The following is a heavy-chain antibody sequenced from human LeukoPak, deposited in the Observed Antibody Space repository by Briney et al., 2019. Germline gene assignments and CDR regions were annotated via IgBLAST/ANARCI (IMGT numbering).Heavy chain of an antibody. Sequence: ASVKVSCKASGYTFTGYYMHWVRQAPGQGLEWMGWINPNGGGTNYAQKFQGRVTMTRDTSISTAYMELSRLRSDDTAVYYCASTPRLRYFDWAYWGQGTLVTVSS. CDR1: GYTFTGYY. V-gene: IGHV1-2*02. CDR2: INPNGGGT. CDR3: ASTPRLRYFDWAY. J-gene: IGHJ4*02. D-gene: IGHD3-9*01.